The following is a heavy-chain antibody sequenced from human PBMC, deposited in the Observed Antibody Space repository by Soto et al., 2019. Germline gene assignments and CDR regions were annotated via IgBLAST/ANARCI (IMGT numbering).Heavy chain of an antibody. J-gene: IGHJ4*02. CDR3: ARDADTSGHYSYFDY. CDR2: IWYDGIHQ. CDR1: GFTFSNYG. D-gene: IGHD3-22*01. V-gene: IGHV3-33*01. Sequence: QVQLVDSGGGVVQPGMSLRLSCAASGFTFSNYGMHWVRQAPGKGLEWVAVIWYDGIHQYYADSVKGRFTISRDSSKNTVYLQMNNLRVDDTAVYYSARDADTSGHYSYFDYWGQGILVTVSS.